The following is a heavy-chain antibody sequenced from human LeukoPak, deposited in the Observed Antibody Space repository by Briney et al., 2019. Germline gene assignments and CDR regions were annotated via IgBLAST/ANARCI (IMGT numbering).Heavy chain of an antibody. CDR3: ASRYCGGDCYAHRSYWYFDL. CDR1: GYSFTSYW. Sequence: KPGESLKISCKGSGYSFTSYWIGWVRQMPGKGLEGMGIIYPGDADTRYTPSFQAQLTISGDTSISTAYLQWSSLQASATAMYYCASRYCGGDCYAHRSYWYFDLWGRGTLVTVSS. CDR2: IYPGDADT. V-gene: IGHV5-51*01. D-gene: IGHD2-21*02. J-gene: IGHJ2*01.